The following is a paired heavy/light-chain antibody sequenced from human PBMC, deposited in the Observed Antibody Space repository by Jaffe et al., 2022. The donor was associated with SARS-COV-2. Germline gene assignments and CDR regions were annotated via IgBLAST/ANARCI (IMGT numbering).Heavy chain of an antibody. CDR3: ASGGHVDY. Sequence: QLVQSGGGLVQPGGSLRLSCAASGFTFSAFWMTWVRQAPGKGLEWVANIKGDGSEENYVASVKGRFTISRDNAGSSLYLQMDSLRVEDTALYYCASGGHVDYYGQGVLVTVSS. J-gene: IGHJ4*02. D-gene: IGHD2-15*01. CDR2: IKGDGSEE. CDR1: GFTFSAFW. V-gene: IGHV3-7*03.
Light chain of an antibody. CDR3: LQHYSYPYT. Sequence: DIQMTQSPSSLSASVGDRVTITCRASQDIRYALGWFQQKPGKGPQRLIYAASTLQGGVPSRFSGSASGTEYTLTISSLQPEDSATYYCLQHYSYPYTFGQGTKLEIK. CDR1: QDIRYA. V-gene: IGKV1-17*01. J-gene: IGKJ2*01. CDR2: AAS.